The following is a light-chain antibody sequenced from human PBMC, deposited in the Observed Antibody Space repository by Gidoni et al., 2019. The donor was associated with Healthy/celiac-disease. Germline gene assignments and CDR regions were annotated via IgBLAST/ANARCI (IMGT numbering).Light chain of an antibody. Sequence: QSALTQPVSVSASPGQSITISCTGTSSDVGGYNYVSWSQQHPGKAPKLMIYEVSNRPSGVSNRFSGSKSGNTASLTISGLQAEDEADYYCSSYTSSSTYVFGTGTKVTVL. CDR3: SSYTSSSTYV. CDR1: SSDVGGYNY. CDR2: EVS. J-gene: IGLJ1*01. V-gene: IGLV2-14*01.